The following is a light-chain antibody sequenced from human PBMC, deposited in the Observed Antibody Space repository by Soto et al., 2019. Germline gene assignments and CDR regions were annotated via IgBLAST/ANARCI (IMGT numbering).Light chain of an antibody. J-gene: IGKJ1*01. Sequence: EIVLTQSPGTLSSSPGERATLSCRASQTVTSNSLAWYQQRPGQAPSLLIYGASSRATEIPDRFSGSGSGTDITLTINRLEPEDFAVYYCLQYGNSPRTFGQGTKVDIK. CDR2: GAS. V-gene: IGKV3-20*01. CDR1: QTVTSNS. CDR3: LQYGNSPRT.